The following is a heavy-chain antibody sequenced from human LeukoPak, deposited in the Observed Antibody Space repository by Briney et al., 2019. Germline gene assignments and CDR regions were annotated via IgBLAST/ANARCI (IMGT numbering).Heavy chain of an antibody. CDR2: IKQDGIEK. CDR3: ARERYGSGTRVRYFDY. CDR1: GFTFRSHW. D-gene: IGHD3-10*01. V-gene: IGHV3-7*01. Sequence: GGSLRLSCGASGFTFRSHWMSWVRQAPGKGLEWVANIKQDGIEKLYVDSVKGRFTISRDNAKNTLYLQMNSLRTEDTAVYYCARERYGSGTRVRYFDYWGQGTLVTVSS. J-gene: IGHJ4*02.